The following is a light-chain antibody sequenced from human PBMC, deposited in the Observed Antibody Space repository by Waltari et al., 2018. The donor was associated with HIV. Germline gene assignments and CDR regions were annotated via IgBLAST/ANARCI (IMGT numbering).Light chain of an antibody. V-gene: IGLV2-14*03. J-gene: IGLJ3*02. Sequence: QSTLTQPASVSGSPGQSITISCTGTSSAIGGFNYVSWYQQHPDKAPKLIIFDVDIRPSGISNRFSGSKSGNTASLTISGLQAEDEADYYCSSYASSFTLLFGGGTKLTVL. CDR1: SSAIGGFNY. CDR3: SSYASSFTLL. CDR2: DVD.